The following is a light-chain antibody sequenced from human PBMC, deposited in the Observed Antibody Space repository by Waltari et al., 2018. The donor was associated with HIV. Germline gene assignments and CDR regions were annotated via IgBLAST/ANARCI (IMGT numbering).Light chain of an antibody. V-gene: IGKV3-20*01. J-gene: IGKJ2*01. CDR1: PFIGNAY. Sequence: EIVLTQSPGTLSLSPGERATLSCRASPFIGNAYLAWYQQNPGQAPRLLISGASSRANGVPDRFSGSGSETDFTLTISRLEPEDFAVYYCQHCGDASNTFGQGTKLEV. CDR2: GAS. CDR3: QHCGDASNT.